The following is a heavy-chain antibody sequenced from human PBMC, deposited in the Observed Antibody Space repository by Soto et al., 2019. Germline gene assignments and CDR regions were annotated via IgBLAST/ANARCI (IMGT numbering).Heavy chain of an antibody. J-gene: IGHJ4*02. Sequence: GGSLRLSCAASGFTFSSYAMSWVRQAPGKGLEWVSAISGSGGSTYYADSVKGRFTISRDNSKNTLYLQMNSLRAEDTAVYYCAKDLPPRYYDSSGYSYYFDYWGQGTLVTVSS. CDR2: ISGSGGST. CDR1: GFTFSSYA. CDR3: AKDLPPRYYDSSGYSYYFDY. D-gene: IGHD3-22*01. V-gene: IGHV3-23*01.